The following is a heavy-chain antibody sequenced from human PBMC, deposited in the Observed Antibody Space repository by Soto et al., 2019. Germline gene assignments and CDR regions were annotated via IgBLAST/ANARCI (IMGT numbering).Heavy chain of an antibody. Sequence: GSLRLSCAASGFTFSDYNMNWIRQAPGKGLEWVSYISTTGSTIYYADSVKGRFTISRDNTKNSLYLQMDSLRAEDTAWYYCARRSKLDSWGRRTLVTVSS. CDR1: GFTFSDYN. CDR3: ARRSKLDS. J-gene: IGHJ4*02. V-gene: IGHV3-11*01. CDR2: ISTTGSTI.